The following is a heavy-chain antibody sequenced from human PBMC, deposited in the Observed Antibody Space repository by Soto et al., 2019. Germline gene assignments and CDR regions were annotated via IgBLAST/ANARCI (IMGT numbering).Heavy chain of an antibody. V-gene: IGHV4-30-2*01. Sequence: QLQLQESGSGLVKPSQTLSLTCAVSGGSINTATHSWSWIRQPPGKGLEWIGYIYHSGSTYYNPYLKSRAPISIDKPNTQFSLRLSSVTAAYAAVYSCAGGGGVTTTGDDYWGQGILVTVSS. J-gene: IGHJ4*02. CDR3: AGGGGVTTTGDDY. D-gene: IGHD4-4*01. CDR1: GGSINTATHS. CDR2: IYHSGST.